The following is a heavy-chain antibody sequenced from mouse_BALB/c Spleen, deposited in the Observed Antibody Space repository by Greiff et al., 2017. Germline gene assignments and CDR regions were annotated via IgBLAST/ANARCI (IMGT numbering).Heavy chain of an antibody. J-gene: IGHJ1*01. CDR1: GYTFTNYW. CDR2: IYPGGGYT. V-gene: IGHV1-63*02. Sequence: VQLQQSGAELVRPGTSVKISCKASGYTFTNYWLGWVKQRPGHGLEWIGDIYPGGGYTNYNEKFKGKATLTADTSSSTAYMQLSSLTSEDSAVYFCARSYDYDRYFDVWGAGTTVTVSS. CDR3: ARSYDYDRYFDV. D-gene: IGHD2-4*01.